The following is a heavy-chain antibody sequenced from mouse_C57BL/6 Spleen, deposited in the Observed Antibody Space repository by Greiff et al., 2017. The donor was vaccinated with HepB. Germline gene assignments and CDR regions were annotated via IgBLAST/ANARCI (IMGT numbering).Heavy chain of an antibody. Sequence: QVQLQQSGAELVKPGASVKISCKASGYAFSSYWMNWVKQRPGKGLEWIGQIYPGDGDTNYNGKFKGKATLTADKSSSTAYMQLSSLTSEDSAVYCCARRRLYGNYWYFDVWGTGTTVTVSS. V-gene: IGHV1-80*01. CDR1: GYAFSSYW. J-gene: IGHJ1*03. D-gene: IGHD2-1*01. CDR2: IYPGDGDT. CDR3: ARRRLYGNYWYFDV.